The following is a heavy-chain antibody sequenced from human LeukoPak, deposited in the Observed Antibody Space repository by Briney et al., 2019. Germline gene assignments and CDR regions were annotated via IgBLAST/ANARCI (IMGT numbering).Heavy chain of an antibody. CDR1: GGTFSSHA. Sequence: ASVKVSCKASGGTFSSHAISWVRQAPGQGLEWMGGIIPIFGTANYAQKFQGRVTITTDESTSTAYMELSSLRSEDTAVYYCARGPRIVVVPAATHYYYYYYMDVWGKGTTVTVSS. CDR2: IIPIFGTA. CDR3: ARGPRIVVVPAATHYYYYYYMDV. J-gene: IGHJ6*03. V-gene: IGHV1-69*05. D-gene: IGHD2-2*01.